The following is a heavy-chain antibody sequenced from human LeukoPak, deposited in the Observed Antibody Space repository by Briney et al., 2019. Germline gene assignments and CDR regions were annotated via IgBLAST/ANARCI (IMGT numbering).Heavy chain of an antibody. CDR2: ISNSGGST. J-gene: IGHJ4*02. Sequence: PGGSLRLSCAASGFTFSSYAMSWVRQAPGKGLECASGISNSGGSTYYADSVKGRFTISRDNSKNTLYLKMNSLRAEDTAIYYCAKSRNIVATINFDYWGQGTLVT. CDR1: GFTFSSYA. CDR3: AKSRNIVATINFDY. D-gene: IGHD5-12*01. V-gene: IGHV3-23*01.